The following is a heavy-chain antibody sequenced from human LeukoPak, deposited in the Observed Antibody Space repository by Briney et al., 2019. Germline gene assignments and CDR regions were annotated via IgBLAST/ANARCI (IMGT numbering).Heavy chain of an antibody. CDR3: ARDTYYDILTGYYGHNWFDP. Sequence: PGGSLRLSCAASGFTFRDYFMSWIRQAPGKGLEWVSAISGSGGSTYYADSVKGRFTISRDNSKNTLYLQMNSLRAEDTAVYYCARDTYYDILTGYYGHNWFDPWGQGTLVTVSS. CDR2: ISGSGGST. V-gene: IGHV3-23*01. CDR1: GFTFRDYF. J-gene: IGHJ5*02. D-gene: IGHD3-9*01.